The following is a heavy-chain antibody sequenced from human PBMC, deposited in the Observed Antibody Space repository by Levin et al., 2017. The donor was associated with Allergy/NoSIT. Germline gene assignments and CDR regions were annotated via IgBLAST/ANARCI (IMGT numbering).Heavy chain of an antibody. CDR3: ARGPVAAAAHY. J-gene: IGHJ4*02. D-gene: IGHD6-13*01. Sequence: GGSLRLSCAASGFTFRDYYMSWIRQAPGKGLELVSYISGTSSAIIYADSVKGRFTISRDNAQNSLYLQMNSLRAEDTAVYFGARGPVAAAAHYWGQGTLVTVSS. V-gene: IGHV3-11*05. CDR1: GFTFRDYY. CDR2: ISGTSSAI.